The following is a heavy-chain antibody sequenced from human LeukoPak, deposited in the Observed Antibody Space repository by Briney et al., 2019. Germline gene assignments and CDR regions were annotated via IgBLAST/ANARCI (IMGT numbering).Heavy chain of an antibody. J-gene: IGHJ5*02. D-gene: IGHD2-21*01. CDR2: INPNSGGT. V-gene: IGHV1-2*02. Sequence: ASVKVSCKTSGYSFTDYYMHWVRQAPGQGLEWMGWINPNSGGTSAAQKFQGRVTMARDTSITTVYMEVSWLTSDDTAIYYCARADRLHGGPYLIGPWGQGTLVTVSS. CDR3: ARADRLHGGPYLIGP. CDR1: GYSFTDYY.